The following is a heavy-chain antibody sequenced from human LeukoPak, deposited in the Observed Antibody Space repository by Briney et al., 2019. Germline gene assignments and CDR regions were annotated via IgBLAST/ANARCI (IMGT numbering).Heavy chain of an antibody. CDR3: AREGVVVPAAHDYYYYYYMDV. CDR1: GFTFSSYG. J-gene: IGHJ6*03. Sequence: QTGGSLRLSCAASGFTFSSYGMSWVRQAPGKGLEWVANIKQDGSEKYYVDSVKGRFTISRDNAKNSLYLQMNSLRAEDTAVYYCAREGVVVPAAHDYYYYYYMDVWGKGTTVTVSS. D-gene: IGHD2-2*01. CDR2: IKQDGSEK. V-gene: IGHV3-7*01.